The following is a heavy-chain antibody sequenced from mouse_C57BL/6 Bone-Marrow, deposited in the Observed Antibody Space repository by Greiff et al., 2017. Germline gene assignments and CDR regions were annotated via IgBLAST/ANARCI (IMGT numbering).Heavy chain of an antibody. CDR2: IDPSDSST. V-gene: IGHV1-50*01. CDR1: GYTFTSYW. D-gene: IGHD2-5*01. Sequence: VQLQQPGAELVKPGASVKLSCKASGYTFTSYWMQWVKQRPGQGLEWIGEIDPSDSSTNYNQKFKGKATLTVDTSSSTAYMQLSSLTYEDSAVYYCARGTFSNYWYFDVWGTGTTVTVSS. CDR3: ARGTFSNYWYFDV. J-gene: IGHJ1*03.